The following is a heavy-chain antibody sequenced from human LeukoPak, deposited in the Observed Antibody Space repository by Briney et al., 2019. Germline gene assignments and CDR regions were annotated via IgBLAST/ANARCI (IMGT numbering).Heavy chain of an antibody. J-gene: IGHJ4*02. CDR2: ILVNGGT. D-gene: IGHD3-10*01. V-gene: IGHV3-23*01. CDR3: AKDRIYADGLWDFDY. Sequence: GGSLRLSCAASGFTFSTYTMSWVRQAPGEGLKWVSGILVNGGTYYADTVKGRFTISRDNSKNTLYLQMNSLRADDTAVYYCAKDRIYADGLWDFDYWGQGTLVTVSS. CDR1: GFTFSTYT.